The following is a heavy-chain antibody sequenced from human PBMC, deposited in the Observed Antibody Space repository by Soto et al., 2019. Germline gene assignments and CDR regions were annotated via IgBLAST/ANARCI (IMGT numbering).Heavy chain of an antibody. Sequence: GGSLRLSCAASGFTFSGSAMHWVRQASGKGLEWVGRIRRKANSYATAYAASVKGRFTISRDDSKNTAYLQMNSLKTEDTAVYYCTRLDYYYYYGMDVWGQGTTVTVSS. CDR2: IRRKANSYAT. CDR3: TRLDYYYYYGMDV. J-gene: IGHJ6*02. CDR1: GFTFSGSA. D-gene: IGHD3-9*01. V-gene: IGHV3-73*01.